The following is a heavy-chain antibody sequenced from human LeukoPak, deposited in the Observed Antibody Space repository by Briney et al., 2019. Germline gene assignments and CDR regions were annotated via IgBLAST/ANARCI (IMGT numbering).Heavy chain of an antibody. D-gene: IGHD6-13*01. Sequence: ASVKVSCKASGYTFTSYYMHWVRQAPGQGLEWMGIINPSGGSTSYAQKFQGRVTMTRDTSTSTVYMELSSLRSEDTAVYYCAREGQQLVKDNWFDPWGQGTLVTVSS. CDR3: AREGQQLVKDNWFDP. V-gene: IGHV1-46*01. CDR1: GYTFTSYY. J-gene: IGHJ5*02. CDR2: INPSGGST.